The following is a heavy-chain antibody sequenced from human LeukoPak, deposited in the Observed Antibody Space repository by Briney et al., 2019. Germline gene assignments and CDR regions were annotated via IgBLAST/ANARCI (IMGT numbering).Heavy chain of an antibody. CDR2: IHHSVGT. D-gene: IGHD4-11*01. CDR1: GGFISSGNW. V-gene: IGHV4-4*02. CDR3: ARKGPATIADY. Sequence: SGTLSLTCAVSGGFISSGNWWGWFRHPPGKGLEWIGEIHHSVGTNYNPSLKSRVAMSMDKSKIQFSLDVTSVTAADTAMYYCARKGPATIADYWGRGTLVTVSS. J-gene: IGHJ4*02.